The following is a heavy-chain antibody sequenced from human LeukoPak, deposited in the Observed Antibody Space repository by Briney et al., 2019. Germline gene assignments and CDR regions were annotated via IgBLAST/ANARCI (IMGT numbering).Heavy chain of an antibody. CDR2: ISAYNSYT. V-gene: IGHV1-18*01. Sequence: ASVKVSCKASGYTFSTYGVSWVRRAPGQGLEWMGWISAYNSYTRYVEKFQARVTMTIDTSTNTADMELRSLRSEDTAVYYCATTRGSHVLTPYFDYWGQGTLVTVSS. CDR1: GYTFSTYG. J-gene: IGHJ4*02. CDR3: ATTRGSHVLTPYFDY. D-gene: IGHD3-16*01.